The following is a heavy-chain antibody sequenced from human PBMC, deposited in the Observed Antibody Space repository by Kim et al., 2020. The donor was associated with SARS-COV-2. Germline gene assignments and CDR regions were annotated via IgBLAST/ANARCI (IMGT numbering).Heavy chain of an antibody. CDR2: ISSSSSTI. CDR3: ARGPPGEHTGGWFDP. D-gene: IGHD7-27*01. Sequence: GGSLRLSCAASGFTFSSYSMNWVRQAPGKGLEWVSYISSSSSTIYYADSVKGRFTISRDNAKNSLYLQMNSLRDEDTAVYYCARGPPGEHTGGWFDPWGQGTLVTVSS. V-gene: IGHV3-48*02. CDR1: GFTFSSYS. J-gene: IGHJ5*02.